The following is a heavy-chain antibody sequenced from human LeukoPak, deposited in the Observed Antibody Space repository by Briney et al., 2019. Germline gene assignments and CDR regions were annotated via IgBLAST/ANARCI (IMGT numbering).Heavy chain of an antibody. V-gene: IGHV4-59*08. J-gene: IGHJ3*02. CDR2: LYHGGNT. Sequence: SETLSLTCTVSGGSISSYYWSWIRQPPGKGLEWIGTLYHGGNTDYNVSLKSRVTISVDTSKNQFSLKLTSVTAADTAVYYCARGFRGSFYVWDAYDIWGQGTMVTVSS. CDR1: GGSISSYY. D-gene: IGHD3-16*01. CDR3: ARGFRGSFYVWDAYDI.